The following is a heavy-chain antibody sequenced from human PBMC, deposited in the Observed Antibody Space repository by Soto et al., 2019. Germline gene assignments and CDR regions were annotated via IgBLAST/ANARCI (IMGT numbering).Heavy chain of an antibody. CDR2: ISYDGSNK. Sequence: QVQLVESGGGVVQPGRSLRLSCAASGFTFSSYAMHWVRQAPGKGLEWVAVISYDGSNKYYADSVKGRFTISRDNSKNTLYLQMNSLRAEDTAVYYCARESYATRRYYYYYGMDVWGQGTTVTVSS. CDR1: GFTFSSYA. D-gene: IGHD2-2*01. J-gene: IGHJ6*02. V-gene: IGHV3-30-3*01. CDR3: ARESYATRRYYYYYGMDV.